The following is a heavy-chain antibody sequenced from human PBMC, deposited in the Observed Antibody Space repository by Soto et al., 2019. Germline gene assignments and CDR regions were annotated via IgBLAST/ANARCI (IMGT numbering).Heavy chain of an antibody. Sequence: GGSLRLSCAASGFTFSSYSMNWVRQAPGKGLEWVSYISSSSSTIYYADSVKGRFTISRDNAKNSLYLQMNSLRAEDTAVYYCASLDTARIQIAVYWGQGIQITVSS. D-gene: IGHD5-18*01. J-gene: IGHJ4*01. CDR1: GFTFSSYS. CDR3: ASLDTARIQIAVY. CDR2: ISSSSSTI. V-gene: IGHV3-48*01.